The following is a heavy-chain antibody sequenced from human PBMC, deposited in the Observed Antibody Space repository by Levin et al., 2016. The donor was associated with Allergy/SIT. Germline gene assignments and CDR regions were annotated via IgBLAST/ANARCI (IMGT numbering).Heavy chain of an antibody. CDR3: ARHEGRITMVRGVIYWFDP. V-gene: IGHV4-39*01. J-gene: IGHJ5*02. D-gene: IGHD3-10*01. CDR2: IYYSGST. Sequence: SETLSLTCTVSGGSISSSSYYWGWIRQPPGKGLEWIGSIYYSGSTYYNPSLKSRVTISVDTSKNQFSLKLSSVTAADTAVYYCARHEGRITMVRGVIYWFDPWGQGTLVTVSS. CDR1: GGSISSSSYY.